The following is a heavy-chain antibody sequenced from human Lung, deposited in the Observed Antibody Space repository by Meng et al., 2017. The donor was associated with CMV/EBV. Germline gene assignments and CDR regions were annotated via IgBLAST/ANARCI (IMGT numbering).Heavy chain of an antibody. CDR3: ARDRVRRAEVVAGHPGY. J-gene: IGHJ4*02. D-gene: IGHD6-19*01. CDR1: GFIFSNYA. V-gene: IGHV3-30*04. Sequence: GGSLRLSCAASGFIFSNYALYWVRQAPGKGLESVAVISSDGTNKLHADSVEGRFTISRDNSKNTLYLQMGSLGAEDTAVYYCARDRVRRAEVVAGHPGYWXQGTLVXVSS. CDR2: ISSDGTNK.